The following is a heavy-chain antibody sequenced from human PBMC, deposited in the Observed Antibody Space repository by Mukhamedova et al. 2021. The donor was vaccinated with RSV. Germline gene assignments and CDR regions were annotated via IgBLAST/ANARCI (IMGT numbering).Heavy chain of an antibody. Sequence: GRFTISRDNSKNTLYLQMNSLRAEDTAVYYCAKDRAASSSPFDYWGQGTLVTVPS. D-gene: IGHD6-13*01. CDR3: AKDRAASSSPFDY. V-gene: IGHV3-30*02. J-gene: IGHJ4*02.